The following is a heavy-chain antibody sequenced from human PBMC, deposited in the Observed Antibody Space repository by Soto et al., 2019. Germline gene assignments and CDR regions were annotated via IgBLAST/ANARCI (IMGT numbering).Heavy chain of an antibody. CDR1: GFTFSSYG. J-gene: IGHJ3*02. Sequence: QVQLVESGGGVVQPGRSLRLSCAAAGFTFSSYGMHWVRQAPGKGLEWVAVIWYDGSNKYYADSVKGRFTISRDNSKNTLYLQMNSLRAEDTAGYYCARVKYCSANSCYASFDIWGQGTMVTVSS. CDR3: ARVKYCSANSCYASFDI. D-gene: IGHD2-15*01. V-gene: IGHV3-33*01. CDR2: IWYDGSNK.